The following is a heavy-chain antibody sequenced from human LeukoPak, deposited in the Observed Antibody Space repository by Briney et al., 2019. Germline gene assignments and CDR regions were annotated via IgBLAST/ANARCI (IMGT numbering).Heavy chain of an antibody. CDR3: ARDKRGGWYYFDY. J-gene: IGHJ4*02. V-gene: IGHV4-30-2*01. CDR1: GGSISSGGYS. CDR2: IYHSGST. D-gene: IGHD6-19*01. Sequence: PSQTLSLTCAVSGGSISSGGYSWSWIRQPPGKGLEWIGYIYHSGSTYYNPSLKSRVTISVDRSKNQFSLKLSSVTAADTAVYYCARDKRGGWYYFDYWGQGTLVTVSS.